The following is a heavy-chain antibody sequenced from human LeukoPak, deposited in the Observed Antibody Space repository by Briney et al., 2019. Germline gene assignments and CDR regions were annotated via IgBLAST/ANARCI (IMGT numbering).Heavy chain of an antibody. Sequence: SETLSLTCAVYGGSFSGYYWSWIRQPPGKGLEWIGEINHSGSTNYNPSLKSRVTISVDTSKNQFSLKLSSVTAADTAVYYCARNENCGGDCYDLDYWGQGTLVTVSS. CDR2: INHSGST. CDR1: GGSFSGYY. V-gene: IGHV4-34*01. D-gene: IGHD2-21*01. CDR3: ARNENCGGDCYDLDY. J-gene: IGHJ4*02.